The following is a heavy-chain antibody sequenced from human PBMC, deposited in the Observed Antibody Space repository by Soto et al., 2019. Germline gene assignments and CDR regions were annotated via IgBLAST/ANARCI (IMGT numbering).Heavy chain of an antibody. CDR3: ARDHHSYYDTSGYYPYFDF. D-gene: IGHD3-22*01. CDR2: IYYTGST. Sequence: SETLSLTCTVSGGSVNTAPYHWSWIRQSPRNGLEWIGNIYYTGSTNYNPSFESRVAISLDTSNNQFSLRLTSLTAADTAVYFCARDHHSYYDTSGYYPYFDFWGQGTLVTVSA. V-gene: IGHV4-61*01. CDR1: GGSVNTAPYH. J-gene: IGHJ4*02.